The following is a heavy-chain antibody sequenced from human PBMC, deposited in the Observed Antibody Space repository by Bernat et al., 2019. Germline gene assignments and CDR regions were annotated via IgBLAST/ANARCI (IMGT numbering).Heavy chain of an antibody. CDR3: AGFMGGGFDY. CDR1: GYTFTRYP. CDR2: INVGNGNA. Sequence: QIQFVQSGAEVKKPGASVKVSCKASGYTFTRYPIHWMRQAPGQSLEWMGWINVGNGNAKYSERFQGRVTITRETSASTVYMDLSSLKSEDTAVYYCAGFMGGGFDYWDQGTLVTVSS. J-gene: IGHJ4*02. V-gene: IGHV1-3*01. D-gene: IGHD1-26*01.